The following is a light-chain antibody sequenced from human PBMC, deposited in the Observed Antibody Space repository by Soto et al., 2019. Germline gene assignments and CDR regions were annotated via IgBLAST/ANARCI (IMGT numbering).Light chain of an antibody. V-gene: IGKV1-5*03. J-gene: IGKJ1*01. Sequence: DIQMTQSPSTLSASVGDRVTITCRASQSISSWLAWYQQKPGTAPKLLIYKASTLKSGVPSRFSGSGSGTEFTLTISSLQPDDFATYYCQHYNSYSEALGQGTKVDIK. CDR2: KAS. CDR3: QHYNSYSEA. CDR1: QSISSW.